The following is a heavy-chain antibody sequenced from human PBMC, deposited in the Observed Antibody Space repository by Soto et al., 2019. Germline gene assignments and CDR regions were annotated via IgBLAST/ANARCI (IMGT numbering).Heavy chain of an antibody. CDR3: ARDFREWLAARGRNYYYYGMDV. CDR1: GFTFSSYA. J-gene: IGHJ6*02. D-gene: IGHD6-19*01. V-gene: IGHV3-30-3*01. Sequence: VGSLRLSCAASGFTFSSYAMHWVRQAPGKGLEWVAVISYDGSNKYYADSVKGRFTISRDNSKNTLYLQMNSLRAEDTAVYYCARDFREWLAARGRNYYYYGMDVWGQGTTVTVSS. CDR2: ISYDGSNK.